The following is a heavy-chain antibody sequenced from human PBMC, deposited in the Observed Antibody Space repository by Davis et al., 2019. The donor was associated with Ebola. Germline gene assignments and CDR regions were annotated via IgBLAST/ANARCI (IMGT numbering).Heavy chain of an antibody. V-gene: IGHV3-30*04. CDR2: ISYDGSNK. CDR1: GFTFSSYA. CDR3: AKVEMATWGY. J-gene: IGHJ4*02. D-gene: IGHD5-24*01. Sequence: GESLKISCAASGFTFSSYAMHWVRQAPGKGLEWVAVISYDGSNKYYADSVKGRFTIFRDNSKNTLYLQMNSLRAEDTAVYYCAKVEMATWGYWGQGTLVTVSS.